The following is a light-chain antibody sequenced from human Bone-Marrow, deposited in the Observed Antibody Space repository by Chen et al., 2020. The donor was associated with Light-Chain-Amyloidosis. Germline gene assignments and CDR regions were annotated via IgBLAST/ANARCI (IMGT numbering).Light chain of an antibody. J-gene: IGLJ1*01. CDR1: SSDVGGDNH. CDR3: SSYTITDTLV. CDR2: EVT. Sequence: QSALTQPASVSGSPGQSITISCTGTSSDVGGDNHVSWYQQHPDTAPKLMIYEVTNRPSWVPDRFSGSKPDNTAYLTLSWLQTEDEADCVCSSYTITDTLVVGSGTRVTVL. V-gene: IGLV2-14*01.